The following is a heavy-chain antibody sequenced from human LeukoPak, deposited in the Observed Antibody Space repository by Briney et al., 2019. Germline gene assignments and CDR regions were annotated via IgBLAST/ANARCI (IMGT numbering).Heavy chain of an antibody. Sequence: GGSLRLSCAASGFTLSRSIMRWVRQAPGKGLEWVSSISSSSSYIYYADSVKGRFTISRDNAKNSLYLQMNSLRAEDTAVYYCARDSSGWCRFDPWGQGTLVTVSS. CDR3: ARDSSGWCRFDP. CDR1: GFTLSRSI. CDR2: ISSSSSYI. J-gene: IGHJ5*02. V-gene: IGHV3-21*01. D-gene: IGHD6-19*01.